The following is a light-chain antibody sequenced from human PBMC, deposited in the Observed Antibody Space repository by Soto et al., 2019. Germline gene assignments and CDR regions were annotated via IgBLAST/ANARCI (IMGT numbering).Light chain of an antibody. CDR3: QHLTSSPT. CDR2: GAS. V-gene: IGKV1-9*01. Sequence: DIQLTQSPSFLSASVGDRVTITCRASQGISTFLAWYQQKPGEAPNLLIYGASTLQSGVPSRFSGSGSGTEFTLTISSLQTEDFATYYCQHLTSSPTFGQGTRLDIK. J-gene: IGKJ5*01. CDR1: QGISTF.